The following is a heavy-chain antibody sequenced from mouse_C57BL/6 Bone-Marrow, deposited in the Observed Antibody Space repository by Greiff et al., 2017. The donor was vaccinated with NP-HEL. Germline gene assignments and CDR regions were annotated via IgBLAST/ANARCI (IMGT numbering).Heavy chain of an antibody. D-gene: IGHD3-1*01. CDR1: GFTFSSYA. Sequence: EVQGVESGGGLVKPGGSLKLSCAASGFTFSSYAMSWVRQTPEKRLEWVATISDGGSYTYYPDNVKGRFTISRDNAKNNLYLQMSHLKSEDTAMYYCARGGLDYAMDYWGQGTSVTVSS. CDR3: ARGGLDYAMDY. J-gene: IGHJ4*01. V-gene: IGHV5-4*01. CDR2: ISDGGSYT.